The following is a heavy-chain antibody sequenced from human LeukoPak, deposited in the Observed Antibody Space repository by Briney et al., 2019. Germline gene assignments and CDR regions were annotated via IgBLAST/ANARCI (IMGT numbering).Heavy chain of an antibody. CDR1: GYTFTSYY. V-gene: IGHV1-46*01. Sequence: GASVKVSCKASGYTFTSYYMHWVRQAPGQGLEWMGIINPSGGSTSYAQKLQGRVTMTRDTSTSTVYMELSSLRSEDTAVYYCARDLLEWLFDYWGQGTLVTVSS. D-gene: IGHD3-3*01. CDR3: ARDLLEWLFDY. J-gene: IGHJ4*02. CDR2: INPSGGST.